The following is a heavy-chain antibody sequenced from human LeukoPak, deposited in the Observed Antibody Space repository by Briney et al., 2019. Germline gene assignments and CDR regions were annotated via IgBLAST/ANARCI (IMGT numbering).Heavy chain of an antibody. CDR1: GYTFTRYY. CDR2: INPSGGSA. J-gene: IGHJ5*02. Sequence: ASVKVSCKASGYTFTRYYMNWVRQAPGQGLEWMGIINPSGGSASYVQKFQGRVTMTRDTSTSTVYMELSSLRPEDTAVYYCARGEERYNGSYYGWFDPWGQGTLVTVSS. CDR3: ARGEERYNGSYYGWFDP. D-gene: IGHD1-26*01. V-gene: IGHV1-46*01.